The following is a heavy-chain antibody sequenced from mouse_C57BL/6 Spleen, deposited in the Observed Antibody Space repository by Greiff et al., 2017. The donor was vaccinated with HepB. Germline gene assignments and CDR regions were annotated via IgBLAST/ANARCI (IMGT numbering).Heavy chain of an antibody. Sequence: QVQLQQSGAELAKPGASVKLSCKASGYTFTSYWMHWVQQRPGQGLEWIGYINPSNGYTKYNQKFKDKATLTADKSSSTAYMQLSSLTYEDSAVYFCSSSGSSSRNYSMDYWGQGTSVTVSS. CDR2: INPSNGYT. V-gene: IGHV1-7*01. D-gene: IGHD1-1*01. CDR3: SSSGSSSRNYSMDY. J-gene: IGHJ4*01. CDR1: GYTFTSYW.